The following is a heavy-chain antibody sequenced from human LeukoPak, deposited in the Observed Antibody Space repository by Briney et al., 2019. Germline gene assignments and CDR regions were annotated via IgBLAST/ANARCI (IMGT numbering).Heavy chain of an antibody. J-gene: IGHJ5*02. Sequence: ASVKVSCKVSGYTLTELPMHWVRQAPGKGLEWMGGFDPEDGETIYAQKFQGRVTMTEDTSTDTAYMELSSLRSEDTAVYYCASRVATTEGRYNWFDPWGQGTLVTVSS. CDR1: GYTLTELP. CDR2: FDPEDGET. V-gene: IGHV1-24*01. CDR3: ASRVATTEGRYNWFDP. D-gene: IGHD5-12*01.